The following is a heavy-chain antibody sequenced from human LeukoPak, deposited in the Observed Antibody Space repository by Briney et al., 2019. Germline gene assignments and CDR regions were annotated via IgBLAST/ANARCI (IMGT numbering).Heavy chain of an antibody. CDR3: ARDQNYYDSVREFDI. V-gene: IGHV3-72*01. J-gene: IGHJ3*02. CDR1: GFTFSDHY. Sequence: GGSLRLSCAASGFTFSDHYIDWVRQAPGKGLEWVARTRNKVNSYTTAYATSVTGRFTVSRDDSSNSVYLQMNSLKIEDTAVYYCARDQNYYDSVREFDIWGQGTMVTVSS. D-gene: IGHD3-22*01. CDR2: TRNKVNSYTT.